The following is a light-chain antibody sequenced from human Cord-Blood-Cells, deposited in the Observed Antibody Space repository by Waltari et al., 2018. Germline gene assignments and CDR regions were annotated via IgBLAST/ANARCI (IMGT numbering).Light chain of an antibody. Sequence: QSVLTQPASVSGSPGQSLTIFCTGTSSDVGCYNLLSWYQQPPGKAPKLMIYEGSKRPSGVSNRFSVSKSGNTASLTISGLQAEDEADYYCCSYAGSSTWVFGGGTKLTVL. CDR2: EGS. V-gene: IGLV2-23*01. CDR3: CSYAGSSTWV. CDR1: SSDVGCYNL. J-gene: IGLJ3*02.